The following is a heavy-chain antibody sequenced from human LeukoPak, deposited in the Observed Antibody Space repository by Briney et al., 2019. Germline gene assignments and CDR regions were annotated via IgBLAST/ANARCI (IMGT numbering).Heavy chain of an antibody. CDR3: AKDATYYYDSSGYLVGS. CDR2: IYTSGST. Sequence: SETLSLTCTASVGSISSYNWSWIRQPAGKGLEWIGRIYTSGSTNYNPSLKSRVTMSVDTSKNQFSLKLSSVTAADTAVYYCAKDATYYYDSSGYLVGSWGQGTLVTVSS. CDR1: VGSISSYN. V-gene: IGHV4-4*07. D-gene: IGHD3-22*01. J-gene: IGHJ5*02.